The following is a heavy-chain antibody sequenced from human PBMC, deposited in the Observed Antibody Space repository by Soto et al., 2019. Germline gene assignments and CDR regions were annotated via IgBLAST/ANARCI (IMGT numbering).Heavy chain of an antibody. CDR1: GGSISSSSYY. CDR3: VRLFFPLLRSNWYFDL. D-gene: IGHD4-17*01. V-gene: IGHV4-39*01. Sequence: SETLSLTCTVSGGSISSSSYYWGWIRQPPGKGLEWIGSIYYSGNTYYNPSLKSRVTISVDTSKNQFSLKLSSVTAADTAVYYCVRLFFPLLRSNWYFDLWGRGTLVTVSS. CDR2: IYYSGNT. J-gene: IGHJ2*01.